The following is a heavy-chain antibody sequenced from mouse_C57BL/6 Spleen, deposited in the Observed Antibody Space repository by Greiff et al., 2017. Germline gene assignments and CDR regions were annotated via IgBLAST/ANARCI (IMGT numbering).Heavy chain of an antibody. CDR2: IDPSDSYT. CDR1: GYTFTSYW. V-gene: IGHV1-50*01. Sequence: QVQLKQPGAELVKPGASVKLSCKASGYTFTSYWMQWVKQRPGQGLEWIGEIDPSDSYTNYNQKFKGKATLTVDTSSSTAYMQLSSLTSEDSAVYYGARSETGGVFAYWGQGTLVTVSA. J-gene: IGHJ3*01. D-gene: IGHD4-1*01. CDR3: ARSETGGVFAY.